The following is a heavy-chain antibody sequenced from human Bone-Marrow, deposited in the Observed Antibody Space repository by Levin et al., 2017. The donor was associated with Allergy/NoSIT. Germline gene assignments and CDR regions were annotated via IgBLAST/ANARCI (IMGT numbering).Heavy chain of an antibody. J-gene: IGHJ4*02. V-gene: IGHV4-34*01. Sequence: SETLSLTCAVYGGSFSGYYWSWIRQPPGKGLEWIGEINHSGSTNYNPSLKSRVTISVDTSKNQFSLKLSSVTAADTAVYYCARGADSSGWWNPIDYWGQGTLVTVSS. D-gene: IGHD6-19*01. CDR2: INHSGST. CDR1: GGSFSGYY. CDR3: ARGADSSGWWNPIDY.